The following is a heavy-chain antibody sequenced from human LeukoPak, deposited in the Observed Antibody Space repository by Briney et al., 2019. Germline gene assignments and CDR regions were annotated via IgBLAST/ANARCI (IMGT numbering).Heavy chain of an antibody. CDR2: INPNSGGT. CDR3: AILAPDYYGSGSYNY. V-gene: IGHV1-2*02. Sequence: ASVKVSCKASGYTFTGYYMHWVRQAPGQGLEWMGCINPNSGGTNYAQKFQGRVTMTRDTSISTAYMELSRLRSDDTAVYYCAILAPDYYGSGSYNYWGQGTLVTVSS. D-gene: IGHD3-10*01. CDR1: GYTFTGYY. J-gene: IGHJ4*02.